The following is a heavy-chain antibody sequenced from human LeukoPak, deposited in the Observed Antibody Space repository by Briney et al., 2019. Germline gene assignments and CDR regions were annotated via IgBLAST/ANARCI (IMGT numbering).Heavy chain of an antibody. CDR2: ISSSSSYI. Sequence: SGGSLRLSCVASGFDVSDNFMIWVRQAPGKGLEWVSSISSSSSYIYYADSVKGRFTISRDNAKNSLYLQMNSLRVEDTAVYFCAARKVRGVWFYLDYWGQGTLVTVSS. V-gene: IGHV3-21*04. J-gene: IGHJ4*02. CDR3: AARKVRGVWFYLDY. CDR1: GFDVSDNF. D-gene: IGHD3-10*01.